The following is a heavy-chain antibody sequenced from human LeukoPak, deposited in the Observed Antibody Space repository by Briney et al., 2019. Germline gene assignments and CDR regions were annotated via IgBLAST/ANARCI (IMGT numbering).Heavy chain of an antibody. J-gene: IGHJ5*02. Sequence: PSPTLSLTCTLAAGSVSSYYWSWIRQPPGKRREWIVYISYIGSTTYNPSLKSRVTLSVDTSTNKISLKLSSVTATHTGVYICARGVVSSGWNWFDPWGQGTLVTVSS. CDR1: AGSVSSYY. CDR2: ISYIGST. D-gene: IGHD6-19*01. CDR3: ARGVVSSGWNWFDP. V-gene: IGHV4-59*08.